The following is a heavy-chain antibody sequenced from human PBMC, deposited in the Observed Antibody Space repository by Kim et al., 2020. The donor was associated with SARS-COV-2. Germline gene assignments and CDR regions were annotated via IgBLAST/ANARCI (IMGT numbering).Heavy chain of an antibody. D-gene: IGHD6-25*01. CDR2: IYSRGTT. CDR3: ARGNNSDLYPFDY. V-gene: IGHV4-4*07. Sequence: SETLSLTCTVSGGSISTYSWSWIRQPAGKGLEWIGHIYSRGTTKYNPSLKSRVTMSVDTSNNQFSLRLSSVTAADTAVYYCARGNNSDLYPFDYWGQGTLVTVSS. J-gene: IGHJ4*02. CDR1: GGSISTYS.